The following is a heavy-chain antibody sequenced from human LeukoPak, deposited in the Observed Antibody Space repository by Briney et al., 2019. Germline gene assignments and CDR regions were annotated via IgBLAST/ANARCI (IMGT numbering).Heavy chain of an antibody. D-gene: IGHD6-6*01. V-gene: IGHV5-51*01. J-gene: IGHJ5*02. CDR3: ARTIAARPGYNWFDP. Sequence: PAESLKISCKGSGYSFTSYWIGWVRQMPGKGLEWMGIIYPGDSDTRYSPSSQGQVTISADKSISTAYLQWSSLKASDTAMYYCARTIAARPGYNWFDPWGQGTLVTVSS. CDR2: IYPGDSDT. CDR1: GYSFTSYW.